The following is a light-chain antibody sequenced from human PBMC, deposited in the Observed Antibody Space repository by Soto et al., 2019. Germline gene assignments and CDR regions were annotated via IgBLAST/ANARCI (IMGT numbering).Light chain of an antibody. CDR1: QSVRTN. J-gene: IGKJ1*01. CDR2: GAS. Sequence: RVMTQSPATLSLSPGERATLSCRASQSVRTNVAWYQQKPGQAPRLLIYGASTRATDIPARFSGSGSGTDFTLTISSLQSEDFAVYYCQQYNNWPPWTFGQGTKVEVK. CDR3: QQYNNWPPWT. V-gene: IGKV3-15*01.